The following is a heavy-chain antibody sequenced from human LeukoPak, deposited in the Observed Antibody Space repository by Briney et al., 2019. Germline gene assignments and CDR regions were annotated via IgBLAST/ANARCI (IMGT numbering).Heavy chain of an antibody. CDR3: ARSDWFDP. V-gene: IGHV3-74*01. CDR1: GFTFSKYG. Sequence: QPGRSLRLSCAASGFTFSKYGMHWVRQAPGKGLVWVSRVKSDGSSTSYADSVKGRFTISRDNAKNTLYLQMNSLRAEDTAVYYCARSDWFDPWGQGTLVTVSS. J-gene: IGHJ5*02. CDR2: VKSDGSST.